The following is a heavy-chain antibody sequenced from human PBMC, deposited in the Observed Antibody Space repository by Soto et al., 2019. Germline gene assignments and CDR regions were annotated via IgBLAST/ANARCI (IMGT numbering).Heavy chain of an antibody. J-gene: IGHJ6*02. V-gene: IGHV1-18*01. Sequence: QDQLVQSGAEVKKPGASVKVSCKASGYTFNNYGISWVRQAPGQGLEWMGWISAYNGNRNYAQKFQGRVSMTTETSTSTAYMELRSRRSDDTAVYYCARGASHYYYYDDMDVWGQGTTVTVSS. CDR2: ISAYNGNR. CDR3: ARGASHYYYYDDMDV. CDR1: GYTFNNYG.